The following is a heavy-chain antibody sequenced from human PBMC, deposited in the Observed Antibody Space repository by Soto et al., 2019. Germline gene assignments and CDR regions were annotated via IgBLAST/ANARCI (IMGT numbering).Heavy chain of an antibody. D-gene: IGHD1-7*01. V-gene: IGHV3-23*01. CDR3: AKCRSWNYGGMAV. CDR1: GFTCSSYA. Sequence: PGGSLRLSCAASGFTCSSYAMSWVRQAPGKGLEWVSAISGSGGSTYYADSVKGRFTISRDNSKNTLYLQMNSLRAEHTDVYYRAKCRSWNYGGMAVWGQGTTVTVSS. J-gene: IGHJ6*02. CDR2: ISGSGGST.